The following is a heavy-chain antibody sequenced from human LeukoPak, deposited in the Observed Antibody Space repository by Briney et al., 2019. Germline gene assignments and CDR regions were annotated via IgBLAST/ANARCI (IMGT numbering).Heavy chain of an antibody. Sequence: GGSLRLSCAASGFTFSDSFMNWVRQAPGKGLEWVSAISGSAVSTYYADSVKGRFTISRDNSKNTLYLQMNSLRAEDTAVYYCAKGGYSSGWYEGYWGQGALVTVSS. J-gene: IGHJ4*02. V-gene: IGHV3-23*01. CDR1: GFTFSDSF. CDR2: ISGSAVST. CDR3: AKGGYSSGWYEGY. D-gene: IGHD6-19*01.